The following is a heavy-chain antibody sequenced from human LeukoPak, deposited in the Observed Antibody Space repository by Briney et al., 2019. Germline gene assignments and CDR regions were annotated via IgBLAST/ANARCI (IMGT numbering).Heavy chain of an antibody. CDR1: GFTFSSYW. V-gene: IGHV3-7*01. Sequence: PGGSLRLSCAASGFTFSSYWMSWVRQAPGKGLEWVANIKKDGSEKYYVDSVKGRFTISRDNAKNSLYLQMNSLRAEDTGVYYCSREGSDGYNFDYWGQGTLVTVSS. CDR3: SREGSDGYNFDY. D-gene: IGHD5-24*01. J-gene: IGHJ4*02. CDR2: IKKDGSEK.